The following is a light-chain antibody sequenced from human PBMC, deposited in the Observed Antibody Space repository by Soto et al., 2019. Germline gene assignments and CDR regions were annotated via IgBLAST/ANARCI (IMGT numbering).Light chain of an antibody. CDR2: DVS. V-gene: IGLV2-11*01. CDR3: CSYAGSYSYV. J-gene: IGLJ1*01. Sequence: QSALTQPRSVSGSPGQSVTISCTGTNSDVGYYNYVSWYQQHPGKAPKLIIYDVSRRPSGVPDRFSGSKSGNTASLTISGLQAEDEADYYCCSYAGSYSYVFGTATKVTVL. CDR1: NSDVGYYNY.